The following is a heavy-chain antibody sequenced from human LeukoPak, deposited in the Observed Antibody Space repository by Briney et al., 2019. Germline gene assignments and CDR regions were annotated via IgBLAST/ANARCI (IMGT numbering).Heavy chain of an antibody. CDR1: GFTFSSYS. Sequence: SGGSLRLSCAASGFTFSSYSMNWVRQAPGKGLEWVSSISSSSSYIYYADSVKGRFTISRDNAKNSLYLQMNSLRAEDTAVYYCARDVVVPAAYFDYCGQGTLVTVSS. CDR3: ARDVVVPAAYFDY. CDR2: ISSSSSYI. D-gene: IGHD2-2*01. V-gene: IGHV3-21*01. J-gene: IGHJ4*02.